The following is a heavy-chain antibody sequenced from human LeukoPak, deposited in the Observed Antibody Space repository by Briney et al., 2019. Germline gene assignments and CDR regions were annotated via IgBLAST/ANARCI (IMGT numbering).Heavy chain of an antibody. J-gene: IGHJ4*02. CDR3: AKDAVIQLWLRYFDY. Sequence: PGGSLRLSCAASGFTFSSYAMSWVRQAPGKGLEWVSAISGSGGSTYYADSVKGRFTIFRDNSKNTLYLQMNSLRAEDTAVYYCAKDAVIQLWLRYFDYWGQGTLVTVSS. CDR1: GFTFSSYA. D-gene: IGHD5-18*01. CDR2: ISGSGGST. V-gene: IGHV3-23*01.